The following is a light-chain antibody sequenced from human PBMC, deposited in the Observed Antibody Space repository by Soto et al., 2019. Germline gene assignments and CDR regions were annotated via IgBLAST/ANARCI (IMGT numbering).Light chain of an antibody. V-gene: IGKV3-15*01. Sequence: EIVMTQSPATLSVSPGERATLSCRASHSVSSNLAWHQQKPGQAPRLIIYGASTRATGIPARFSGSGSGTEFTLTISSLQSEDFAVYYCQQYKDWPLAFGQGTKVEIK. J-gene: IGKJ1*01. CDR3: QQYKDWPLA. CDR2: GAS. CDR1: HSVSSN.